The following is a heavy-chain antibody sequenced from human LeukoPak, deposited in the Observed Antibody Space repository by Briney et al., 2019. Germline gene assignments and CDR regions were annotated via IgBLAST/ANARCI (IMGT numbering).Heavy chain of an antibody. CDR1: GDSISGFY. D-gene: IGHD6-13*01. CDR3: ARGSRSSWENDAFDI. Sequence: SSGTLSLTCSVSGDSISGFYWSWIRQPAGKGLEWIGRIYTSGSTNYNPSLKSRVTMSVDTSQNPFSLKLSSVTAADTAVYYCARGSRSSWENDAFDIWGQGTMVTVSS. J-gene: IGHJ3*02. CDR2: IYTSGST. V-gene: IGHV4-4*07.